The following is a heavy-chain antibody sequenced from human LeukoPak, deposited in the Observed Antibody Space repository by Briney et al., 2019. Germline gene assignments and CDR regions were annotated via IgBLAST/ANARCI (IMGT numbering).Heavy chain of an antibody. D-gene: IGHD6-13*01. CDR2: ISYDGSNK. J-gene: IGHJ4*02. V-gene: IGHV3-30-3*01. CDR3: AKETSSSWYRSASHPDY. Sequence: GGSLRLSCAASGFTFSSYAMHWVRQAPGKGLEWVAVISYDGSNKYYADSVKGRFTISRDNSKNTLYLQMNSLRAEDTAVYYCAKETSSSWYRSASHPDYWGQGTLVTVSS. CDR1: GFTFSSYA.